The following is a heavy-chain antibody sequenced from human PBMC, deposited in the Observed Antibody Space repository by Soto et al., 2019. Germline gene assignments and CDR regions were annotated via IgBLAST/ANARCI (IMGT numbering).Heavy chain of an antibody. Sequence: EVQLVESGGGLIQPGGSLRLSCTASGFTVSSNYMSWVRQAPGKGLEWVSVIYTGGYTYYADSVKGRFTISRDKSKNTLTLKMNSLRAEDTAVYFCARGRIAVAGHYSFDLWGQGTLVTVSS. D-gene: IGHD6-19*01. CDR2: IYTGGYT. CDR3: ARGRIAVAGHYSFDL. CDR1: GFTVSSNY. V-gene: IGHV3-53*01. J-gene: IGHJ4*02.